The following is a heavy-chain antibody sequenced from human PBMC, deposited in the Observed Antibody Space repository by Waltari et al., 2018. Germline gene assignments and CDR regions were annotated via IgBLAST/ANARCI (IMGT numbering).Heavy chain of an antibody. J-gene: IGHJ4*02. D-gene: IGHD4-4*01. V-gene: IGHV3-20*04. CDR1: GFTFDDYA. CDR2: ITWDGVRT. CDR3: SRGYSNYYDY. Sequence: EVHLVESGGGLVKPGGSLRLSCAASGFTFDDYAMSWVRQAPGKGLEWVSRITWDGVRTYYADSVKGRFTVSRDNAKNTLYLQMDRLRAEDTAFYYCSRGYSNYYDYWGQGVLVTVSS.